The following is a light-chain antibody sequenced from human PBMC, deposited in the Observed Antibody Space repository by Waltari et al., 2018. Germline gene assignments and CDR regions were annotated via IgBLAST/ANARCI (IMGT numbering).Light chain of an antibody. CDR1: TSNIGTYY. V-gene: IGLV1-51*01. CDR3: ATWDNRLTDVV. CDR2: DND. Sequence: QSVLTQPPSVSAAPGQKVTISCSGGTSNIGTYYVSWYQHLPGAAPKLLIYDNDKRPSGIPVRFSASKSGTTATLGITGLQIGDEAYYYCATWDNRLTDVVFGGGTKLTVL. J-gene: IGLJ2*01.